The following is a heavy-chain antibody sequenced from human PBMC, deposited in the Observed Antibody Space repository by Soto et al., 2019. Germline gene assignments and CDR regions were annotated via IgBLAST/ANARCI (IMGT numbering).Heavy chain of an antibody. CDR1: GFTFSSYG. CDR3: AKDGQLRKPSYYGMDV. CDR2: ISYDGSNK. V-gene: IGHV3-30*18. J-gene: IGHJ6*02. Sequence: SGGSLRLSCAASGFTFSSYGMHWVRQAPGKGLEWVAVISYDGSNKYYADSVKGRFTISRDNSKNTLYLQMNSLRAEDTAVYYCAKDGQLRKPSYYGMDVWGQGTTVTVSS. D-gene: IGHD2-2*01.